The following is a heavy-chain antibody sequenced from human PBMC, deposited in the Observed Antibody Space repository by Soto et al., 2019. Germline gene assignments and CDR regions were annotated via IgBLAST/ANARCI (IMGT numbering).Heavy chain of an antibody. Sequence: EVQLVESGGGLVQPGGSLRLSCAASGFTLSSYSMNWVRQAPGKGLEWVSYISSSSSTIYYADSVKGRFTISRDNAKNSLWLQMNSLRDEDMAAYYWAGGVAYKIASWGQGTLVTVSS. D-gene: IGHD2-21*01. CDR3: AGGVAYKIAS. J-gene: IGHJ4*02. V-gene: IGHV3-48*02. CDR1: GFTLSSYS. CDR2: ISSSSSTI.